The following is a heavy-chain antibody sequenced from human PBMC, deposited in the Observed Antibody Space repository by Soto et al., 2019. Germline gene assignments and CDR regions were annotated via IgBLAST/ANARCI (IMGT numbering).Heavy chain of an antibody. D-gene: IGHD3-22*01. CDR2: ISAYNGNT. CDR1: GYTFTSYG. Sequence: ASVKVSCKASGYTFTSYGISWVRQAPGQGLEWMGWISAYNGNTNYAQKLQGRVTMTTDTSTSTAYMELRSLRSDDTAVYYCAREYYYDSSGYSPVYCFDYWGQGTLVTVS. J-gene: IGHJ4*02. CDR3: AREYYYDSSGYSPVYCFDY. V-gene: IGHV1-18*04.